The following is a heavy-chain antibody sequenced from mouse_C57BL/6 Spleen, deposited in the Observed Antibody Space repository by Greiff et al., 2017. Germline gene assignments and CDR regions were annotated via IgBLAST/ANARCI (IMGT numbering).Heavy chain of an antibody. D-gene: IGHD2-3*01. J-gene: IGHJ2*01. V-gene: IGHV1-26*01. CDR1: VYTFTDYY. CDR2: INPNNGGT. Sequence: VQLQQSGPELLKPGASVKISCKASVYTFTDYYMNWVKQSHGKSLEWIGDINPNNGGTSYNQKFKGKATLTVDKSSSTAYMELRSLTSEDSEVYYCERRVGYYPLGCWGEGATLLVSS. CDR3: ERRVGYYPLGC.